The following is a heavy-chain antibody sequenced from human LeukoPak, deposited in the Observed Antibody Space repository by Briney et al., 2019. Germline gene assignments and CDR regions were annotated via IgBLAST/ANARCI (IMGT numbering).Heavy chain of an antibody. J-gene: IGHJ3*02. Sequence: GVLRLSCAASGFTFSSYAMSWVRQAPGKGLEWVSAISGSGGSTYYADSVKGRFTISRDNSKNTLYLQMNSLRAEDTAVYYCAKDLLRRSMYYDSSGYFRPCSFDIWGQGTMVTVSS. V-gene: IGHV3-23*01. CDR1: GFTFSSYA. CDR2: ISGSGGST. CDR3: AKDLLRRSMYYDSSGYFRPCSFDI. D-gene: IGHD3-22*01.